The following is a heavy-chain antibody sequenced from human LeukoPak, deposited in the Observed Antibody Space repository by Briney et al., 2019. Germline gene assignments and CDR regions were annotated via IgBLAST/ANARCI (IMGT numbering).Heavy chain of an antibody. Sequence: SETLSLTCTVSGGSISSYYWSWIRQPPGKGLEWIGYIYYSGSTNYNPSLKSRVTISVDTSKNQFSLKLSSVTAADTTVYSCARGNSRDGYNFGYWGQGTLVTVSS. V-gene: IGHV4-59*01. J-gene: IGHJ4*02. D-gene: IGHD5-24*01. CDR1: GGSISSYY. CDR3: ARGNSRDGYNFGY. CDR2: IYYSGST.